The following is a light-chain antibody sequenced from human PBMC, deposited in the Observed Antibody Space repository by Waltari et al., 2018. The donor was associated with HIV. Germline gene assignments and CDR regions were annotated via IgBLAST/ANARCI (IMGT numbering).Light chain of an antibody. CDR1: NSDLGGYHY. V-gene: IGLV2-8*01. J-gene: IGLJ2*01. CDR2: EVT. Sequence: QSALTQPPSASGSPGQSVTISCTGTNSDLGGYHYVSWYQQHPGKAPKLVISEVTKRPSGVPDRFSGSKSGTTASLTVSGLQAEDEADYYCSSYADRNGFYVVFGGGTRLTVL. CDR3: SSYADRNGFYVV.